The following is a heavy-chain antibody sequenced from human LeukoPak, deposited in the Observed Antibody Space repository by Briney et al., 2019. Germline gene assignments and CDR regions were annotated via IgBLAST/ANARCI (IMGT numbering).Heavy chain of an antibody. CDR2: MNPNNGNT. D-gene: IGHD6-13*01. CDR3: ARLASSSWPLYYYYGMDV. J-gene: IGHJ6*02. CDR1: GYTFTSYD. Sequence: ASVKVSCKASGYTFTSYDINWVRQATGQGLEWRGWMNPNNGNTGYAQKFQGRVTMTRSTSISTAYMELSSLRSEVTAVYYCARLASSSWPLYYYYGMDVWGQGTTVTVSS. V-gene: IGHV1-8*01.